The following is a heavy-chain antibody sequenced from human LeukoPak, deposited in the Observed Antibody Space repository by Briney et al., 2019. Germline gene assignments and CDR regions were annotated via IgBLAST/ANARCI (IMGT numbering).Heavy chain of an antibody. D-gene: IGHD2-2*01. CDR1: GFTLSIYD. CDR3: ARADCSSSTCYLRRSWFDP. CDR2: ISTSSRYI. V-gene: IGHV3-21*01. J-gene: IGHJ5*02. Sequence: PGGSLRLSCAASGFTLSIYDMNWVRQAPGKGLEWVSYISTSSRYIYYKDSVRGRFTISRDDAKNSLYLEMNSLRAEDTAVYYCARADCSSSTCYLRRSWFDPWGQGTLVTVSS.